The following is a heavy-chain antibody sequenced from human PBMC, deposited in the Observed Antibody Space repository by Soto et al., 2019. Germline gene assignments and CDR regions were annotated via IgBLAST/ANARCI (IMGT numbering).Heavy chain of an antibody. CDR3: ARAARRYYMDV. CDR1: GGSFSGYY. J-gene: IGHJ6*03. CDR2: INHSGST. V-gene: IGHV4-34*01. Sequence: QVQLQQWGAGLLKPSETLSLTCAVYGGSFSGYYWSWIRQPPGKGLEWIGEINHSGSTNYNPSLKSRVTISVAPSKNQFSLKLSSVTAADTAVYYCARAARRYYMDVWGKGTTVTVSS.